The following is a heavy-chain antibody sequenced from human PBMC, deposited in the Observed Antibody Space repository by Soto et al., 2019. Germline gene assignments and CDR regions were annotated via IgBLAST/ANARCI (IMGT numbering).Heavy chain of an antibody. Sequence: EVQQVESGGGLVQPGGSLRLSCVVSGFTLSDHYIDWVRQAPGKGLEWVGRTKNKAQRYTTEYAASVKGRFTISRDDSENSVYLQMNSLKTEDTAVYYCVRWDSGNPENWGQGTLVTVSS. CDR1: GFTLSDHY. D-gene: IGHD1-26*01. CDR3: VRWDSGNPEN. V-gene: IGHV3-72*01. CDR2: TKNKAQRYTT. J-gene: IGHJ4*02.